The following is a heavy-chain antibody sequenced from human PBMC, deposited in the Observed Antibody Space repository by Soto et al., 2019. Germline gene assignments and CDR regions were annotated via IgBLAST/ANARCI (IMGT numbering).Heavy chain of an antibody. V-gene: IGHV1-8*01. D-gene: IGHD1-1*01. CDR3: ARRKERSGPHYFDS. CDR1: GYTFITYD. J-gene: IGHJ4*02. Sequence: ASVKVSCKASGYTFITYDINWVRQAPGQGLEWMGWMNPYNGNAGYAQRFQGRVTMTRNTSISTAYMELTSLKSNDTAVYFCARRKERSGPHYFDSWGQGTLVTVSS. CDR2: MNPYNGNA.